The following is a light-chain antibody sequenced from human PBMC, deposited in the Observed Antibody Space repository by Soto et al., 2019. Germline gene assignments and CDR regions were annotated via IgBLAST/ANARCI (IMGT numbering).Light chain of an antibody. J-gene: IGLJ3*02. CDR2: DVS. CDR1: SSDVGGYNY. CDR3: QSYDRSLSGWV. Sequence: QSVLTQPRSVSGSPGQSVTISCTGTSSDVGGYNYVSWYQQHPGKAPKLMIYDVSKRPSGVPDRFSGSKSGNTASLTISGLQAEDEADYYCQSYDRSLSGWVFGTGTKLTVL. V-gene: IGLV2-11*01.